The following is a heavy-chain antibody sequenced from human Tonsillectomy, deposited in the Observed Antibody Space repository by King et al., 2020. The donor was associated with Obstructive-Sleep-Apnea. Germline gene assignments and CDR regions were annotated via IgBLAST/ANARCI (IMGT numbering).Heavy chain of an antibody. D-gene: IGHD6-19*01. J-gene: IGHJ4*02. CDR1: GGSISSSSYY. CDR3: ARGQWLVRFDY. Sequence: QLQESGPGLVKPSETLFLTCTVSGGSISSSSYYLGWVRQPPGKGLEWIGSIYYSGSTYYNPSLKSRVTISVDTSKNQFSLKLSSVTAADTAVYYCARGQWLVRFDYWGQGTLVTVSS. CDR2: IYYSGST. V-gene: IGHV4-39*07.